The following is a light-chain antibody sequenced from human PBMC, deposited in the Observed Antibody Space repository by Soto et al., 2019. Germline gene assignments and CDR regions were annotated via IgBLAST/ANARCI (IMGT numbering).Light chain of an antibody. Sequence: QSLLTQPPSVSAAPGQRVSISCSGSDSNIGNNYISWYRQVPGTAPKVVIYDNNKRPSWIPDRFSASKSGTSSTLAITGLRTGDEAFYYCGTWDSSLTSWVFGGGTKLTVL. CDR3: GTWDSSLTSWV. J-gene: IGLJ3*02. CDR1: DSNIGNNY. V-gene: IGLV1-51*01. CDR2: DNN.